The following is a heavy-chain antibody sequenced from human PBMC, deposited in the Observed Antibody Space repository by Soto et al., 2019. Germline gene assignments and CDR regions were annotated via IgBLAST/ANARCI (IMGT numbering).Heavy chain of an antibody. CDR3: ARELRDGYNWNTAFDY. CDR2: ISYDGSNK. V-gene: IGHV3-30-3*01. CDR1: GFTFISYA. Sequence: PGGSLRLSCAASGFTFISYAMHWVRQAPGKGLEWVAVISYDGSNKYYADSVKGRFTISRDNSKNTLYLQMNSLRAEDTAVYYCARELRDGYNWNTAFDYWGQGTLVTVSS. D-gene: IGHD1-1*01. J-gene: IGHJ4*02.